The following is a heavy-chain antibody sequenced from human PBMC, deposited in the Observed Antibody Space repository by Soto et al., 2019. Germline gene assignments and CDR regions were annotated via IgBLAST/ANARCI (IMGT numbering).Heavy chain of an antibody. J-gene: IGHJ6*02. Sequence: ASVKVSCKASGYTFTNYYIHWVRQAPGQGLEWMGIITPSGGSTNYAQKFQGRVTMTRDTSTSTVYMELNSLRSEDTAVYYCARGGLERLYHYYRMDVWG. CDR2: ITPSGGST. D-gene: IGHD1-1*01. V-gene: IGHV1-46*01. CDR1: GYTFTNYY. CDR3: ARGGLERLYHYYRMDV.